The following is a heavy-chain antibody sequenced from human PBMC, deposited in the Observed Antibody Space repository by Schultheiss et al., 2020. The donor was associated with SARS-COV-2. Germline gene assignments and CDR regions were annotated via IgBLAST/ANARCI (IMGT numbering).Heavy chain of an antibody. D-gene: IGHD3-10*01. CDR1: GGSISSYY. Sequence: SETLSLTCTVSGGSISSYYWSWIRQPPGKGLEWIGYIYYSGSTYYNPSLKSRVTISVDTSKNQFSLKLSSVTAADTAVYYCARVPPGGYGMDVWGQGTTVTVSS. V-gene: IGHV4-59*12. CDR2: IYYSGST. CDR3: ARVPPGGYGMDV. J-gene: IGHJ6*02.